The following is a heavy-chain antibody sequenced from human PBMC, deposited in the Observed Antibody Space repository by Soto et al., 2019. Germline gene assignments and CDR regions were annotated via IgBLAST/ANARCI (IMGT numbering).Heavy chain of an antibody. Sequence: QVQLQQWGAGLLKPSETLSLTCAVYGGSFSGYYWSWIRQPPGKGLEWIGEINHSGSTNYNPSLKSRVTISVDTSKNQFSLKLSSVTAADTAVYYCARGPGILTGYYARWFDPWGQGTLVTVSS. CDR3: ARGPGILTGYYARWFDP. J-gene: IGHJ5*02. CDR1: GGSFSGYY. CDR2: INHSGST. V-gene: IGHV4-34*01. D-gene: IGHD3-9*01.